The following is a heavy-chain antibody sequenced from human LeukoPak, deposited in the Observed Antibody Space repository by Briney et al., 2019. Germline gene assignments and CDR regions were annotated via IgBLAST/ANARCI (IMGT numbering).Heavy chain of an antibody. CDR3: ASPRGDYDYYYYYGMDV. Sequence: PGGSLRLSCAASGFTVSSNYMSWVRQAPGKGLEWVSVIYSGGSTYYADSVKGRFTISRHNSKNTLYLQMNSLRAEDTAVYYCASPRGDYDYYYYYGMDVWGQGTTVTVSS. V-gene: IGHV3-53*04. D-gene: IGHD4-17*01. J-gene: IGHJ6*02. CDR2: IYSGGST. CDR1: GFTVSSNY.